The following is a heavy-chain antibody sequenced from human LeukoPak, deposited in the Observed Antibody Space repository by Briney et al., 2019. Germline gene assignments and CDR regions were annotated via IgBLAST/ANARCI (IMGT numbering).Heavy chain of an antibody. CDR2: ISGDGRIA. CDR3: TRQRSTSTDYYGMDV. CDR1: KFTFNDYW. D-gene: IGHD6-6*01. V-gene: IGHV3-74*01. J-gene: IGHJ6*02. Sequence: GGSLRLSCAASKFTFNDYWMHWVRQAPGKGLEWVSSISGDGRIAAYAVSFKGRFTISRDNARNTLYLQFNSLRVEDTAVYYCTRQRSTSTDYYGMDVWGQGTTVTVSS.